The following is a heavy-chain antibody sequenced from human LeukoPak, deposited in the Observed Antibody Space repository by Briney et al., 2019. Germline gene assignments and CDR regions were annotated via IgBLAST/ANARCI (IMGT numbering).Heavy chain of an antibody. V-gene: IGHV3-30*02. CDR3: AKGAWAADGPMGNNFAS. D-gene: IGHD6-13*01. CDR2: IWNDGSET. J-gene: IGHJ4*02. CDR1: GFSFNNHG. Sequence: PGGSLRLSCAASGFSFNNHGMHWVRQAPGKGLEWVAVIWNDGSETYYADSVKGRFTISRDNSKNTLSLQMDSLRTEDTSIYYCAKGAWAADGPMGNNFASWGQGTLVIVSS.